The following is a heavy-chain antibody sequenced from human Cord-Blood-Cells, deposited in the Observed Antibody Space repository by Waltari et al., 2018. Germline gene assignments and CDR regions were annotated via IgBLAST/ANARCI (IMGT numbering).Heavy chain of an antibody. V-gene: IGHV1-2*02. CDR1: GYTFTGYY. CDR2: INPNSGGT. D-gene: IGHD1-7*01. CDR3: ARGVRQGGSGHRSNWNYLSDY. J-gene: IGHJ4*02. Sequence: QVQLVQSGAEVKKPGASVKVSCKASGYTFTGYYMHWVRQAPGQGLEWMGWINPNSGGTNYAQKFQGRVTMTRDTSISTAYMELSRLRSDDTAVYYCARGVRQGGSGHRSNWNYLSDYWGQGTLVTVSS.